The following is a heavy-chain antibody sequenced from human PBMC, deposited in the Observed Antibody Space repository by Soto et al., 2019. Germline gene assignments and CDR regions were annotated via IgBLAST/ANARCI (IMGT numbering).Heavy chain of an antibody. CDR3: ARETVLGTDNWFDP. CDR1: GGSFPTYY. J-gene: IGHJ5*02. V-gene: IGHV4-4*07. Sequence: QVQLQESGPGLVKPSEPLSLTCTVSGGSFPTYYWNWIRQPAGKRLEWIGRLYTSGNTKYNPSLKSRLTMSLDTSKRQFSLKLSSVTAADTAIYYVARETVLGTDNWFDPWGQGILVTVSS. CDR2: LYTSGNT. D-gene: IGHD6-19*01.